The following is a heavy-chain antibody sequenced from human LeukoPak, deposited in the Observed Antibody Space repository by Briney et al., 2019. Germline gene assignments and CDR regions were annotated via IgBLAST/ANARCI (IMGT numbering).Heavy chain of an antibody. D-gene: IGHD6-6*01. V-gene: IGHV3-7*01. CDR1: GFSFSSHG. J-gene: IGHJ4*02. Sequence: GGTLRLSCAASGFSFSSHGMSWVRQAPGKGLEWVANIKQDGSEKYYVDSVKGRFTISRDNAKNSLYLQMNSLRAEDTAVYYCARDRRIAARTSYFDYWGQGTLVTVSS. CDR2: IKQDGSEK. CDR3: ARDRRIAARTSYFDY.